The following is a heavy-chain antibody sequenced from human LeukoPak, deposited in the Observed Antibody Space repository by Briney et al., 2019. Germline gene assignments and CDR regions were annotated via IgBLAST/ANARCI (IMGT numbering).Heavy chain of an antibody. D-gene: IGHD3-3*01. CDR1: GGSISSSSYY. CDR2: IYYSGST. Sequence: SETLSLTCTVSGGSISSSSYYWGWIRQPPGKGLEWIGSIYYSGSTYYNPSLKSRVTISVDTSKNQFSLKLSSVTAADTAVYYCARGVRFLEWLENWFDPWGQGTLVTVSS. V-gene: IGHV4-39*01. CDR3: ARGVRFLEWLENWFDP. J-gene: IGHJ5*02.